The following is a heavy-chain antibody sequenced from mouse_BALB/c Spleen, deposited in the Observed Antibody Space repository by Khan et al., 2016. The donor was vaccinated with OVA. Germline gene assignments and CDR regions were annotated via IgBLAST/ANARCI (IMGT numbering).Heavy chain of an antibody. V-gene: IGHV9-3-1*01. CDR2: INTYTGEP. D-gene: IGHD1-1*01. CDR1: GYTFTNYG. CDR3: ARGGFDYDRGDGGSLAY. Sequence: QIQLVQSGPELKKPGETVKISCKASGYTFTNYGMNWVKQAPGQGLKWMGWINTYTGEPTYADDFRGRFAFSLETSASTAYLQINNLKNEDTATYFCARGGFDYDRGDGGSLAYWGQGTLVTVSA. J-gene: IGHJ3*01.